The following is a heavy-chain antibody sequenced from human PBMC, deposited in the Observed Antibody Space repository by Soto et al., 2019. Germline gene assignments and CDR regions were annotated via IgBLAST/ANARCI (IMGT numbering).Heavy chain of an antibody. CDR1: GFIFSSYG. D-gene: IGHD6-19*01. CDR3: AKYPVAGKYYFDY. J-gene: IGHJ4*02. V-gene: IGHV3-30*18. Sequence: PGGSLILSCAASGFIFSSYGMHWVRQAPGKGLEWVSAISHNGSTKYYADSVKGRFTISRETSKTPRYLQMSSLRADAMAVYYCAKYPVAGKYYFDYWGQGTLVTVSS. CDR2: ISHNGSTK.